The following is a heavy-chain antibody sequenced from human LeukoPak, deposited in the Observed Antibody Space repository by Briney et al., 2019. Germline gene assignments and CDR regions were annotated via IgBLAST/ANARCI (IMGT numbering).Heavy chain of an antibody. CDR2: IYYSGSS. Sequence: PSETLSLTCTVSGGSISSSSYYWAWIRQPPGKGLEWIGSIYYSGSSYYNPSLKSRVTISLDTSKNQFSLNQTSVTAADTAVYYCARSRGYSSGFYYYGMDVWGQGTTVTVSS. CDR1: GGSISSSSYY. D-gene: IGHD6-19*01. CDR3: ARSRGYSSGFYYYGMDV. V-gene: IGHV4-39*07. J-gene: IGHJ6*02.